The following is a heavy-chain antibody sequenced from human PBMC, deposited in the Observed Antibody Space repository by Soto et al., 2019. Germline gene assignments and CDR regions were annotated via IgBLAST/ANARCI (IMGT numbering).Heavy chain of an antibody. J-gene: IGHJ6*02. Sequence: SETLSLTCTFSVGSISSGDYYWSWIRQHPWKGLEWIGYIYYTGRTSYNPSLKSRITISLDASKNQFSVRLSSVTAADTAVYYCAVSRYCRSSNSYFYYYHGMDVWGQGTTVIVSS. CDR3: AVSRYCRSSNSYFYYYHGMDV. CDR1: VGSISSGDYY. V-gene: IGHV4-31*03. CDR2: IYYTGRT. D-gene: IGHD2-2*01.